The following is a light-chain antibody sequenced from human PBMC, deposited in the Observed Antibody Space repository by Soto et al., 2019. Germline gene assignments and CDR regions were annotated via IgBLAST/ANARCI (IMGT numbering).Light chain of an antibody. V-gene: IGKV3-20*01. Sequence: EVVLTQSPGTLSLSPGDRATLSCRASQTVASNFLAWYQHKPGQPPRLLIYGASTRATDIPDRFSGSGSGPDFTLTISRLEPEDSAVYYCQQYGTSPPLTFGGGTKVEIK. CDR1: QTVASNF. CDR2: GAS. CDR3: QQYGTSPPLT. J-gene: IGKJ4*01.